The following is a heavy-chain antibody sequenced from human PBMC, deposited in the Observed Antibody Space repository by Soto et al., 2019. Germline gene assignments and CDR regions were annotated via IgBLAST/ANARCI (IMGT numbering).Heavy chain of an antibody. Sequence: PSETLSLTCTVSHGSINTTNYFWAWIRQAPGKGLEWLCYIYFNGNAYCSPSLKSRVTISIDTSKNQFSLNLTSVTATDTAVYYCAKHTTGGAAWPWDSWGQGTLVTVSS. CDR2: IYFNGNA. CDR3: AKHTTGGAAWPWDS. V-gene: IGHV4-39*01. D-gene: IGHD4-17*01. CDR1: HGSINTTNYF. J-gene: IGHJ4*02.